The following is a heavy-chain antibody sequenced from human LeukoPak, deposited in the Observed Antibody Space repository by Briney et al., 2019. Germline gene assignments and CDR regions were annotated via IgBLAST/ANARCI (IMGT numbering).Heavy chain of an antibody. CDR3: ARDLSIVGAINYFDY. V-gene: IGHV1-69*13. CDR2: IIPIFGTA. Sequence: ASVKVSCKASGGTFSSYAISWVRQAPGQGLEWMGGIIPIFGTANYAQKFQGRVTITADESTSTAYMELSSLRSEDTAVYYCARDLSIVGAINYFDYWGQGTLVTVSS. J-gene: IGHJ4*02. D-gene: IGHD1-26*01. CDR1: GGTFSSYA.